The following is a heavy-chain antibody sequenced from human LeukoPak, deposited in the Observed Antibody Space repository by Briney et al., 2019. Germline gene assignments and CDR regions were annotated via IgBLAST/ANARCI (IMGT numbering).Heavy chain of an antibody. CDR2: IKQDGSEK. Sequence: GGSLRLSCAASGFTFSSYWMSWVRQAPGKGLEWVANIKQDGSEKYYVDSVKGRFTISRDNAKNSLYLQMNSLRAEDTAVYYCARGIRTFRVAANRVAPWGHGTLVNVTS. CDR3: ARGIRTFRVAANRVAP. D-gene: IGHD3-3*01. V-gene: IGHV3-7*04. CDR1: GFTFSSYW. J-gene: IGHJ5*02.